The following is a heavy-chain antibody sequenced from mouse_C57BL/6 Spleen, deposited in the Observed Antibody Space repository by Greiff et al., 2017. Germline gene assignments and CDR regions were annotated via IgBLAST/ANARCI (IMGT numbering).Heavy chain of an antibody. Sequence: EVQLQQSVAELVRPGASVKLSCTASGFTFNNTSMHWVRQTPEQGLAWVGSISPANGNTKYAPTFQGKATRTADTSSNTAHLQLSSLTYEDTAIYYCASYGNFYAMDYWGQGTSVTVSS. J-gene: IGHJ4*01. CDR2: ISPANGNT. V-gene: IGHV14-3*01. D-gene: IGHD2-1*01. CDR1: GFTFNNTS. CDR3: ASYGNFYAMDY.